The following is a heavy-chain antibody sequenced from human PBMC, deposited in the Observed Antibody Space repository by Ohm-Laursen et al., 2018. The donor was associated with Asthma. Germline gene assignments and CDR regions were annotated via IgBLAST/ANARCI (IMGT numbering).Heavy chain of an antibody. CDR2: ISYDGSNK. D-gene: IGHD3-22*01. CDR1: GFTFRSYA. J-gene: IGHJ3*02. CDR3: AREYDSNDAFDI. V-gene: IGHV3-30-3*01. Sequence: SLRLSCAASGFTFRSYAMHWVRQAPGKGLEWVAVISYDGSNKYYADSVKGRFTISRDNSKNTLYLQMNSLRAEDTAVYYCAREYDSNDAFDIWGQGTMVTVSS.